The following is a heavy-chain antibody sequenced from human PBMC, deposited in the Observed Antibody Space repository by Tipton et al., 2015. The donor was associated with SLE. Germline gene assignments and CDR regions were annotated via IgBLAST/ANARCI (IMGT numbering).Heavy chain of an antibody. V-gene: IGHV3-9*01. D-gene: IGHD3-22*01. J-gene: IGHJ3*02. CDR3: ARGRGPDNSGHYYGPFDI. CDR2: ISWHSAYI. Sequence: SLRLSCAASGFNLEENAMHWVRQVPGKGLEWVSGISWHSAYIGYADSVKGRFTISRDNAKNSLYLEMSSLRADDTALYYCARGRGPDNSGHYYGPFDIWGQGTMVTVSS. CDR1: GFNLEENA.